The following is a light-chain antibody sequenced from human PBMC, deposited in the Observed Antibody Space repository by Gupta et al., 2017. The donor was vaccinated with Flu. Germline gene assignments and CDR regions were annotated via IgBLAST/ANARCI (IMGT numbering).Light chain of an antibody. CDR2: LRS. CDR1: KRLLHSNGFTY. CDR3: KQALQTPCT. Sequence: EIVMTQSPISLPVIPGEPAFIPCRTSKRLLHSNGFTYLDCYLQKPGQSPQLLIYLRSKRASGVPDRFSGSGSGTDFTLKISRVEAVNVGVYYCKQALQTPCTVGQGTKMEIK. J-gene: IGKJ2*02. V-gene: IGKV2-28*01.